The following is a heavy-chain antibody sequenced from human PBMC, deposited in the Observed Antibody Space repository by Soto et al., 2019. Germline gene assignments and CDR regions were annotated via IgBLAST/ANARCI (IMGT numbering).Heavy chain of an antibody. Sequence: SETLFLTCTVSGGTISSYYWSCIRQPPGRGLEWIGRIYTSGSTNYNPSLKRRVTMSVDRYKNQFSPKMSSVPAAEPAVYACAREGEAARTFVAGPASSAPWGQGTLVTVSS. V-gene: IGHV4-4*07. CDR2: IYTSGST. CDR1: GGTISSYY. CDR3: AREGEAARTFVAGPASSAP. D-gene: IGHD6-6*01. J-gene: IGHJ5*02.